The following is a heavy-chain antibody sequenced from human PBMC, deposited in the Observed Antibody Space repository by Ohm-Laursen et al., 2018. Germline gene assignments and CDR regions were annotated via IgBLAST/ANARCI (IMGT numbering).Heavy chain of an antibody. Sequence: SLRLSCSATGFTFDDYAMHWVRQAPGKGLEWVSGISWNSGSIGYADSVKGRFTISRDNAKNSLYLQMNGLRAEDTALYYCAKADSIAVAGNVPTLFDPWGQGTLVTVSS. CDR2: ISWNSGSI. J-gene: IGHJ5*02. CDR3: AKADSIAVAGNVPTLFDP. V-gene: IGHV3-9*01. CDR1: GFTFDDYA. D-gene: IGHD6-19*01.